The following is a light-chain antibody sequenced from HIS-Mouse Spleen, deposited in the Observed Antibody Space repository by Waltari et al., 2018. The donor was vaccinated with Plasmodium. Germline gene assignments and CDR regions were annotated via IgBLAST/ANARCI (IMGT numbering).Light chain of an antibody. J-gene: IGLJ1*01. CDR3: CSYAGSSTYV. CDR1: SSDVGSYNL. Sequence: QSALTQPASVSGSPGPSLTISCTGTSSDVGSYNLASWYQQPPGKAPKLMIYEGSKRPSGVSNRFSGSKSGNTASLTISGLQAEDEADYYCCSYAGSSTYVFGTGTKVTVL. CDR2: EGS. V-gene: IGLV2-23*01.